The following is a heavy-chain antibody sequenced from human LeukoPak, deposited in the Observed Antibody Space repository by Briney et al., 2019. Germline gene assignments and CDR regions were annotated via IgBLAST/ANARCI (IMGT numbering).Heavy chain of an antibody. Sequence: GGSLRLSCAASGFTISSYEMNWVRQAPGKGLEWVSYISSSGSTIYYADSVKGRFTISRDNAKNSLYLQMNSLRAEDTAVYYCARVDYYDSSGYYYGLFGYWGQGTLVTVSS. CDR2: ISSSGSTI. V-gene: IGHV3-48*03. CDR3: ARVDYYDSSGYYYGLFGY. J-gene: IGHJ4*02. CDR1: GFTISSYE. D-gene: IGHD3-22*01.